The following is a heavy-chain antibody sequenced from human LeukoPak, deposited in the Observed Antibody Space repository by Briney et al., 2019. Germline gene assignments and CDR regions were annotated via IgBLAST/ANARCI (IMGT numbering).Heavy chain of an antibody. CDR2: IYYSGST. CDR3: ARGGIPDY. Sequence: PSETLSLTCTVSGGSISSSSYYWGWFRQPPGKGLEWIGSIYYSGSTYYNPSLKSRVTISVDTSKNQFSLKLSSVTAADTAVYYCARGGIPDYWGQGILVTVSS. V-gene: IGHV4-39*07. J-gene: IGHJ4*02. CDR1: GGSISSSSYY. D-gene: IGHD2-21*01.